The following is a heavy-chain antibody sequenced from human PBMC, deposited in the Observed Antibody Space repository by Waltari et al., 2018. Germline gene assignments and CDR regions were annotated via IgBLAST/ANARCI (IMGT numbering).Heavy chain of an antibody. D-gene: IGHD6-25*01. CDR1: GFTFSRQA. V-gene: IGHV3-23*01. CDR3: ALGSAAQGS. Sequence: EVQLLESGGNLVQPGGAVRLSCAASGFTFSRQAMRWVRQSPETGLEWVSSLSGDGQTTNYADSVRGRFTISRDTSKNILYLQMNSLRINDTATYYCALGSAAQGSWGQGTLVTVSS. J-gene: IGHJ5*02. CDR2: LSGDGQTT.